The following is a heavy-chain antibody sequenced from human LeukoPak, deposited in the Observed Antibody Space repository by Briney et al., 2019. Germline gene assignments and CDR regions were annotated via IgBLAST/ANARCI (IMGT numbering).Heavy chain of an antibody. D-gene: IGHD3-10*01. CDR1: GGSITNTNYY. J-gene: IGHJ4*02. V-gene: IGHV4-39*02. CDR2: LFYSGIT. Sequence: SETLSLTCTVSGGSITNTNYYWGWIRQPPEKGLEYLGSLFYSGITSYNPSLKSRVTMSIDTSKNHLSLKLNSVTASDTAVYYCAGLFVGEYYGSGYYFDDWGQGTLVTVTS. CDR3: AGLFVGEYYGSGYYFDD.